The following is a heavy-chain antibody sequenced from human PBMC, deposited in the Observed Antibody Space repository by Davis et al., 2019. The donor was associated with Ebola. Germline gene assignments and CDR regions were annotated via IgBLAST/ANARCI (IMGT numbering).Heavy chain of an antibody. CDR3: ARLGANDSNLSFYGVDV. CDR2: IHSTGNI. V-gene: IGHV4-59*02. J-gene: IGHJ6*04. D-gene: IGHD2-15*01. Sequence: MPSETLSLTCTVSGGSVSSYHWSWFRQSPGKGLEWIGHIHSTGNINSNPSFGRRPTMSMDPPRNQFFLRLTSVTNADTAVYFCARLGANDSNLSFYGVDVWGRGTTVIVSS. CDR1: GGSVSSYH.